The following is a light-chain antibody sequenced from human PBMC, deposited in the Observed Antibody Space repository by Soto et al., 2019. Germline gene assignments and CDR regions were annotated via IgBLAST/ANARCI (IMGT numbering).Light chain of an antibody. Sequence: QSALTQPASVSGSPGQSITISCTGTSSDVGHYNFVSWFQQHPGKAPKVIIYEVINRPSGVSSRFSGSKSSTTASLTISGLQAEDEADYYCSSYRENTIVFGTGTKVTVL. V-gene: IGLV2-14*01. J-gene: IGLJ1*01. CDR3: SSYRENTIV. CDR1: SSDVGHYNF. CDR2: EVI.